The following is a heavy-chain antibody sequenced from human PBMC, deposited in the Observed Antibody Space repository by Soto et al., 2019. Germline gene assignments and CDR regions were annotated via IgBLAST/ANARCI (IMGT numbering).Heavy chain of an antibody. CDR2: TYYRSKWYN. Sequence: PSQTLSLTCAISGDSVSSNSATWNWIRQSPSRGLEWLGRTYYRSKWYNDYAVSVKSRITINPDTSKNQFSLQLNSVTPEDTAVYYCARDLGRVRLDCSGGSCYGEYYYYGMDVWGQGTTVTVSS. CDR1: GDSVSSNSAT. J-gene: IGHJ6*02. CDR3: ARDLGRVRLDCSGGSCYGEYYYYGMDV. V-gene: IGHV6-1*01. D-gene: IGHD2-15*01.